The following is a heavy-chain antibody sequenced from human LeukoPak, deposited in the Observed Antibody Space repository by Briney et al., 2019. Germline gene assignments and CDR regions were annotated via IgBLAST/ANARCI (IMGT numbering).Heavy chain of an antibody. J-gene: IGHJ4*02. Sequence: SETLSLTCTVSGGFISSYYWSWIQQPPGKGLEWIGDIYYSGSTNYNPSLKSRVTISVDTSKNQFSLKLSSVTAADTAVYYCAGHSRGYSGYDTGYYFDYWGQGTLVTVSS. CDR2: IYYSGST. D-gene: IGHD5-12*01. V-gene: IGHV4-59*08. CDR3: AGHSRGYSGYDTGYYFDY. CDR1: GGFISSYY.